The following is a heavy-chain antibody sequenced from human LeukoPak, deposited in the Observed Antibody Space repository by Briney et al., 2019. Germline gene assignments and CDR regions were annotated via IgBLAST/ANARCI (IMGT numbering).Heavy chain of an antibody. CDR2: IYHSGST. J-gene: IGHJ3*02. CDR1: GGSISSGGYS. Sequence: SETLSLTCAVSGGSISSGGYSWSWIRQPPGKGLEWIGYIYHSGSTYYNPSLKSRVTISVDRSKNQFSLKLSSVTAADTAVYYCARVRHDYGDYGDAFDIWGQGTMVTVSS. V-gene: IGHV4-30-2*01. CDR3: ARVRHDYGDYGDAFDI. D-gene: IGHD4-17*01.